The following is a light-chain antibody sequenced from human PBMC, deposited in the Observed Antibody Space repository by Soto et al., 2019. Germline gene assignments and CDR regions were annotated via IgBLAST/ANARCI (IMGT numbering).Light chain of an antibody. Sequence: IMTKSPAVLSLTQGERATLSCRASQNVNINVVWYQQKPGQAPRVLIYDASTRATGIPARFSGSGSGTEFTLSISCLQSADFAVYYCQQFNYWPLTFGGGTNVDI. CDR1: QNVNIN. J-gene: IGKJ4*01. CDR3: QQFNYWPLT. V-gene: IGKV3-15*01. CDR2: DAS.